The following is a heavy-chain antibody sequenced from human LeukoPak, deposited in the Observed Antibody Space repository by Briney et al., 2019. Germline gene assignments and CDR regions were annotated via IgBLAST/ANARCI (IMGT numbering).Heavy chain of an antibody. CDR3: AGSIAAAGTGAFDI. J-gene: IGHJ3*02. V-gene: IGHV4-30-2*01. D-gene: IGHD6-13*01. CDR1: GGSISSGGYY. Sequence: SETLSLTCTVSGGSISSGGYYWSWIRQPPGKGLEWIGYIYHSGSTYYNPSLKSRVTISVDRSKNQFSLKLSSVTAADTAVYYCAGSIAAAGTGAFDIWGQGTMVTVSS. CDR2: IYHSGST.